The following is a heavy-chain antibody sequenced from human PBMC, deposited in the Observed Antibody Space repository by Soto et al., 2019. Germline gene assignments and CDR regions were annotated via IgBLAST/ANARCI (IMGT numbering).Heavy chain of an antibody. Sequence: SVKVSCKASGGTFSSYTISWVRQAPGQGLEWMGRIIPILGIANYAQKFQGRVTITADKSTSTAYMELSSLRSEDTAVYYCAKALPRGYKKNYYYYGMDVWGQGTTVTVSS. J-gene: IGHJ6*02. CDR3: AKALPRGYKKNYYYYGMDV. D-gene: IGHD5-12*01. V-gene: IGHV1-69*02. CDR2: IIPILGIA. CDR1: GGTFSSYT.